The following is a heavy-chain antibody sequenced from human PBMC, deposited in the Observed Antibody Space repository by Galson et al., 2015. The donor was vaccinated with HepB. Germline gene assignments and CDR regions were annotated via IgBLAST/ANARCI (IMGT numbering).Heavy chain of an antibody. V-gene: IGHV3-33*01. Sequence: SLRLSCAASGFTFSSYGMHWVRQAPGTGLEWVAVIWYDGSNEHYADSVKGRFTISRDNFKNTLYLQMNCPRTEDTGVYYCARGGDGDLNYFDYWGQGTLVTVSS. D-gene: IGHD4-17*01. CDR3: ARGGDGDLNYFDY. CDR1: GFTFSSYG. J-gene: IGHJ4*02. CDR2: IWYDGSNE.